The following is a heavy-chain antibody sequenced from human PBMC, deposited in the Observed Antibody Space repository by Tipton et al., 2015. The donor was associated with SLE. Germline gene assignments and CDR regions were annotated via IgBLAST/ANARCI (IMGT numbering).Heavy chain of an antibody. CDR1: GFTLSDYG. CDR3: AKELVVVTALDY. Sequence: SLRLSCAASGFTLSDYGMYWVRQAPGKGLEWVSAISGSGGSTYYADSVKGRFTISRDNSKNTLYLQMNSLRAEDTAVYYCAKELVVVTALDYWGQGTLVTVSS. D-gene: IGHD2-21*02. J-gene: IGHJ4*02. CDR2: ISGSGGST. V-gene: IGHV3-23*01.